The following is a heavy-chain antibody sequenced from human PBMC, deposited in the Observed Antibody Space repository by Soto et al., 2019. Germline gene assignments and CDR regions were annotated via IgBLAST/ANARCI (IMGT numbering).Heavy chain of an antibody. CDR2: IYYSGST. J-gene: IGHJ4*02. V-gene: IGHV4-31*03. D-gene: IGHD3-16*02. CDR1: GGSISSGGYY. Sequence: QVQLQESGPGLVKPSQTLSLTCTVSGGSISSGGYYWSWIRQHPGKGLEWIGYIYYSGSTYYNPSLKSRVTISVDTSKNQFSLKLSSVTAADTAVYYCSAIRLGELSLYGGGDYCGQGTLVTVSS. CDR3: SAIRLGELSLYGGGDY.